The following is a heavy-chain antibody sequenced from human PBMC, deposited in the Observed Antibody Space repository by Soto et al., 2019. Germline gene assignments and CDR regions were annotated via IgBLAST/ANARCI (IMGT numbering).Heavy chain of an antibody. CDR2: ISSSSTYI. J-gene: IGHJ5*02. V-gene: IGHV3-11*06. Sequence: KPGGSLRLSCEASGFTFGDSYMAWILQAPGEGLEWMSYISSSSTYIKYADSVKCRFTISRDNAKNSLYLQMTNLRVGDTALYYWARDPAITGTLFDTWGQGTMVTVSS. CDR3: ARDPAITGTLFDT. CDR1: GFTFGDSY. D-gene: IGHD1-20*01.